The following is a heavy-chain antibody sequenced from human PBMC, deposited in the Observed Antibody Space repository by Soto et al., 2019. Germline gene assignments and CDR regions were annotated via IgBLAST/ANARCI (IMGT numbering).Heavy chain of an antibody. CDR3: ARDEGLWFGRGYFDY. J-gene: IGHJ4*02. D-gene: IGHD3-10*01. Sequence: QVQLVESGGGVVQPGRSLRLSCAASGLTFSSYGMHWVRQAPGKGLEWVAVIWYDGSNKYYADSVKGRFTISRDNSKNTLYLQMNSLRAEDTAVYYCARDEGLWFGRGYFDYWGQGTLVTVSS. CDR2: IWYDGSNK. V-gene: IGHV3-33*01. CDR1: GLTFSSYG.